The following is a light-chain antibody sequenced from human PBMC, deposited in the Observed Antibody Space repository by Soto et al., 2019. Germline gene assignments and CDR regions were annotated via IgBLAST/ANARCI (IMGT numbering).Light chain of an antibody. CDR3: QQYNSYFRT. Sequence: IQMTQSPSTLSASVGDRVSITYRVSQSISRWLAWYQHIVGKAPKLLVYDGYTLVSGGPSRFSGSGYGTEFTLTISVLQPDDFVCGYWQQYNSYFRTFGQGTKVDIK. CDR1: QSISRW. J-gene: IGKJ1*01. CDR2: DGY. V-gene: IGKV1-5*01.